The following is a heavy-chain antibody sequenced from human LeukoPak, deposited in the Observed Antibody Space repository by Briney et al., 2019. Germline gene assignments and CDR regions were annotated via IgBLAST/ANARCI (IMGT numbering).Heavy chain of an antibody. CDR1: GGSFSGYY. Sequence: PSETLSLTCAVYGGSFSGYYWSWIRQPPGKGLEWIGEINHSGSTNYNPSLKSRVTISVDTSKNQFSLKLSSVTAADTAVCYCARGRLGIPYYFDYWGQGTLVTVSS. J-gene: IGHJ4*02. CDR2: INHSGST. V-gene: IGHV4-34*01. D-gene: IGHD3-16*01. CDR3: ARGRLGIPYYFDY.